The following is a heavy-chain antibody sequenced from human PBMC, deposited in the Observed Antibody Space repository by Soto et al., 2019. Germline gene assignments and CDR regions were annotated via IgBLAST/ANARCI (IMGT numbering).Heavy chain of an antibody. Sequence: QVQLVQSGAEVKRPGSSVKVSCKASGDTFSFYSINWVRQAPGLGLEWMGRVNPILSMSNYAQRFQGRVTMTADKSTSTAYMELSCLSSEDTAMYYCATSYGSGYRAFDYWGQGALVTVSS. V-gene: IGHV1-69*04. CDR3: ATSYGSGYRAFDY. J-gene: IGHJ4*02. D-gene: IGHD3-10*01. CDR2: VNPILSMS. CDR1: GDTFSFYS.